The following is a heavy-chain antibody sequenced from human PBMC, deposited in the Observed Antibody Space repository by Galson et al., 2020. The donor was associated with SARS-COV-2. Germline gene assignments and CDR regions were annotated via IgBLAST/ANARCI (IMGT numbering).Heavy chain of an antibody. CDR3: ARAPRYYYDSSGYYIRPEYFQH. CDR1: GFTFSSYG. V-gene: IGHV3-33*01. J-gene: IGHJ1*01. CDR2: IWYDASNK. D-gene: IGHD3-22*01. Sequence: GGSLRPSCAASGFTFSSYGMHWVRQAPGKGLEWVAGIWYDASNKYYADSVKGRFTISRDNSKNTLYLQMNSLRAEDTAVYYCARAPRYYYDSSGYYIRPEYFQHWGQGTLVTVSS.